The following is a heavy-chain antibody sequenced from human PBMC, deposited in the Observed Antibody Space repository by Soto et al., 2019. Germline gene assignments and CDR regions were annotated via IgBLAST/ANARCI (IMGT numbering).Heavy chain of an antibody. V-gene: IGHV1-46*03. Sequence: QVKLVQSGAEVKKPGASVKVSCKASGYTFTSYYMHWVRQAPGQGLEWMGIINPSGGSTSYAQKFQGGVTMTRDTSTSTVYMELSSLRSEDTAVYYCARVYPSDTRYGYVGNNWFDPWGQGTLVTVSS. D-gene: IGHD5-18*01. CDR1: GYTFTSYY. J-gene: IGHJ5*02. CDR2: INPSGGST. CDR3: ARVYPSDTRYGYVGNNWFDP.